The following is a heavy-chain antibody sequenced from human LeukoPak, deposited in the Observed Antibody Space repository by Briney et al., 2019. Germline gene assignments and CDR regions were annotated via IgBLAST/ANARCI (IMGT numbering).Heavy chain of an antibody. J-gene: IGHJ4*02. CDR1: GGSISGHY. CDR2: ISWNSGSI. Sequence: LSLTCTVSGGSISGHYWSWIRQAPGKGLEWVSGISWNSGSIGYADSVKGRFTISRDNAKNSLYLQMNSLRAEDTALYYCAKDTGATVTEYYFDYWGQGTLVTVSS. V-gene: IGHV3-9*01. D-gene: IGHD4-17*01. CDR3: AKDTGATVTEYYFDY.